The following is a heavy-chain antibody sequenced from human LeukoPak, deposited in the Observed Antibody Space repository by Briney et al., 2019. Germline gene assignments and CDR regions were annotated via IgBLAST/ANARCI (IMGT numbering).Heavy chain of an antibody. Sequence: PSETLSLTCTVSGGSISSSSYYWGWIRQPPGKGLEWIGSIYYSATTYYNPSLKSRVSISVDTSKNQFSLKLSSVTAADTAVYYCAREAYYYDSSGYRRFDYWGQGTLVTVSS. V-gene: IGHV4-39*07. CDR2: IYYSATT. J-gene: IGHJ4*02. CDR3: AREAYYYDSSGYRRFDY. CDR1: GGSISSSSYY. D-gene: IGHD3-22*01.